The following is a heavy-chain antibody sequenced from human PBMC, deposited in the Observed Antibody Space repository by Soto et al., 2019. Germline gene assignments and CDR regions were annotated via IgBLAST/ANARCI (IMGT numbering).Heavy chain of an antibody. CDR3: ARLGGHCSGSNFYGFYGVDV. CDR1: CGSISSDPYS. Sequence: QLQLLESGPGLVKPSETLSLTCTVSCGSISSDPYSWGWIRQPPGKGLVWIGTFHYSGTTRTGLSLESRVTKSLATYKNLFSLKMSSVTTADTAVYYCARLGGHCSGSNFYGFYGVDVWGQGTTVIVSS. V-gene: IGHV4-39*01. D-gene: IGHD2-15*01. J-gene: IGHJ6*02. CDR2: FHYSGTT.